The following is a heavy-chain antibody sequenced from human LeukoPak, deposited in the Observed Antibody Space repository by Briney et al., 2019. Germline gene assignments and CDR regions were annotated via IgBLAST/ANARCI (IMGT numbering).Heavy chain of an antibody. Sequence: GGSLRLSCAASGFTFSSYAMHWVRQAPGKGLEWVAVISYDGSNKYYADSVKGRFTISRDNSRNTLYLQMNSLRGEDTAVYYCAKNIGGLDYWGQGTLVTVSS. CDR1: GFTFSSYA. CDR2: ISYDGSNK. D-gene: IGHD3-10*01. CDR3: AKNIGGLDY. V-gene: IGHV3-30*04. J-gene: IGHJ4*02.